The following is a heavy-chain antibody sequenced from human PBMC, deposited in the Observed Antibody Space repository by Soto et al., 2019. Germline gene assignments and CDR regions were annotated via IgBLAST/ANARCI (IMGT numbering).Heavy chain of an antibody. CDR2: IIPIFGTA. J-gene: IGHJ5*02. D-gene: IGHD6-19*01. Sequence: AASVKVSCKASGGTFSSYAISWVRQAPGQGLEWMGGIIPIFGTANYAQKFQGRVTITADESTSTAYMELSSLRSEDTAVYYCARDRQWLASGFDPWGQGTPVTGSS. CDR3: ARDRQWLASGFDP. CDR1: GGTFSSYA. V-gene: IGHV1-69*13.